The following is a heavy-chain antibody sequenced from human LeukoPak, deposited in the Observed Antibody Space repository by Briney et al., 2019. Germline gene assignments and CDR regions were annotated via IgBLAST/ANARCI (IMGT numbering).Heavy chain of an antibody. Sequence: GGSLRLSCAASGFTFDDYAMHWVRQAPGKGLEWVSGISWNSGSIGYADSVKGRFTISRDNAKNSLYLQMNSLRAEDTALYYCAKSNPRSSWFPLDYWGQGTLVTVSS. V-gene: IGHV3-9*01. CDR2: ISWNSGSI. J-gene: IGHJ4*02. D-gene: IGHD6-13*01. CDR3: AKSNPRSSWFPLDY. CDR1: GFTFDDYA.